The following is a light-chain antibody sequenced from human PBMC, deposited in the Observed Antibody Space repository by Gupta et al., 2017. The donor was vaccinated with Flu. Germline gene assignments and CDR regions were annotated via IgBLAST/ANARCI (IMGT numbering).Light chain of an antibody. CDR3: TYYKNNNTLWV. Sequence: QSALTQPAYVSGSPGQSITISCTGTSSAVGGYNYVSWYQQHPDKDHKLMSGEVTNRPSGVSDRLSGYKAGTTAYPTIIVLQAEEEADYYGTYYKNNNTLWVCGGGSKITVL. CDR2: EVT. V-gene: IGLV2-14*01. J-gene: IGLJ3*02. CDR1: SSAVGGYNY.